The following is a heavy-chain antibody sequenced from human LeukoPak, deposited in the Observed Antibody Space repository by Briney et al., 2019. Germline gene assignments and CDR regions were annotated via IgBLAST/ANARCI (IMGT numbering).Heavy chain of an antibody. Sequence: ASVKVSCKASGYTFTGYYMHWVRQAPGQGLEWMGWINPNSGGTNYAQKFQGRVTMTRDTFISTAYMELSRLRSDDTAVYYCARGAFLWFGELLSPFDPWGQGTLVTVSS. D-gene: IGHD3-10*01. CDR2: INPNSGGT. V-gene: IGHV1-2*02. J-gene: IGHJ5*02. CDR3: ARGAFLWFGELLSPFDP. CDR1: GYTFTGYY.